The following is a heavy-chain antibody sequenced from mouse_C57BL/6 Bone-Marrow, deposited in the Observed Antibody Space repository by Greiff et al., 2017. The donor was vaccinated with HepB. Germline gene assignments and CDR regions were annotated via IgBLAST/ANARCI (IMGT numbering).Heavy chain of an antibody. Sequence: QVQLQQSGAELVKPGASVKISCKASGYAFSSYWMNWVKQRPGKGLEWIGQIYPGDGDTNYNGKFKGKATLTADKSSSTAYMQLSSLTSEDSAVYFCARCEKLDYYAMDYWGQGTSVTVSS. CDR2: IYPGDGDT. CDR3: ARCEKLDYYAMDY. D-gene: IGHD4-1*01. J-gene: IGHJ4*01. V-gene: IGHV1-80*01. CDR1: GYAFSSYW.